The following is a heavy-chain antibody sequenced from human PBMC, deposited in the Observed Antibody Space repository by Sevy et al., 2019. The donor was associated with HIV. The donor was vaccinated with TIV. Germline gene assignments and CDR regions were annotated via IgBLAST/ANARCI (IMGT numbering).Heavy chain of an antibody. CDR1: GFTVNNAW. CDR2: LKGETDGGTT. V-gene: IGHV3-15*07. CDR3: TRERSEWLPFVAENWSFDL. J-gene: IGHJ2*01. Sequence: GGSLRLSCAASGFTVNNAWMNWVRQVPGKGLEWVGRLKGETDGGTTDYAAPVKGRFTISRDDSKNLVSLQMNRLKTEATAVYYCTRERSEWLPFVAENWSFDLWGRGTLVTVSS. D-gene: IGHD5-12*01.